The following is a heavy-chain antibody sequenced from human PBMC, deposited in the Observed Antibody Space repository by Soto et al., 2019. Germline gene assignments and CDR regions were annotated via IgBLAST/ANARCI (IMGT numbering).Heavy chain of an antibody. D-gene: IGHD2-2*01. CDR2: IYYSGST. Sequence: QVQLQESGPGLVKPSETLSLTCTVSGGSISSYYWSWIRQPPGKGLEWIGYIYYSGSTNYNPSLKSRVTISVDTSKNQFSLKLSSVTAADTAVYYCARELVGTPPTYYYGMDVWGQGTTVTVSS. V-gene: IGHV4-59*01. CDR3: ARELVGTPPTYYYGMDV. CDR1: GGSISSYY. J-gene: IGHJ6*02.